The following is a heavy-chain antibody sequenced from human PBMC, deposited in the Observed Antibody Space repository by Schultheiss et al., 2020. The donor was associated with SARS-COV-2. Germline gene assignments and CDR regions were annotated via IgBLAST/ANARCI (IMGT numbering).Heavy chain of an antibody. Sequence: GESLKISCAASGFTFSDYYMSWIRQAPGKGLEWVSAISGSGGSTYYADSVKGRFTISRDNSKNTLYLQMNSLRAEDTAVYYCAKLGAYCGGDCLDAFDIWGQGTMVTVSS. J-gene: IGHJ3*02. D-gene: IGHD2-21*02. V-gene: IGHV3-23*01. CDR2: ISGSGGST. CDR3: AKLGAYCGGDCLDAFDI. CDR1: GFTFSDYY.